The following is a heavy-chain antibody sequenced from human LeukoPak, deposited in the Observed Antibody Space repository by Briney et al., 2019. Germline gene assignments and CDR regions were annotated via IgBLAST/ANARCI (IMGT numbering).Heavy chain of an antibody. J-gene: IGHJ4*02. Sequence: SETLSLTCTVSGGSISSYYWSWIRQPPGKGLEWIGYIYYSGSTNYNPSLKSRVTISVDTSKNQFSLKLSSVTAADTAVYYCARIGYSYGEITSFDYWGQGTLVTVSS. D-gene: IGHD5-18*01. CDR1: GGSISSYY. CDR3: ARIGYSYGEITSFDY. CDR2: IYYSGST. V-gene: IGHV4-59*08.